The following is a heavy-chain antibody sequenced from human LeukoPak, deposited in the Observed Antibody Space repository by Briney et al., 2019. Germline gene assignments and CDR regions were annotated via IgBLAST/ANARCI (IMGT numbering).Heavy chain of an antibody. CDR3: ARVLWFGELLSDSNWFDP. J-gene: IGHJ5*02. D-gene: IGHD3-10*01. Sequence: GGSLRLSCAASGFTFSSYAMSWVRQAPGKGLEWVSVIYSGGSTYYADSVKGRFTISRDNSKNTLYLQMNSLRAEDTAVYYCARVLWFGELLSDSNWFDPWGQGTLVTVSS. CDR1: GFTFSSYA. V-gene: IGHV3-66*01. CDR2: IYSGGST.